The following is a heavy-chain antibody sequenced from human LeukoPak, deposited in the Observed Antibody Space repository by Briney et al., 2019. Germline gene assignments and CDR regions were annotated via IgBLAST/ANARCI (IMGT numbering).Heavy chain of an antibody. Sequence: AGGSLRLSCAASGFTFSSYAMSWVRQTPGKGLEWVTAISGSGGSTYYADSVKGRFTISRDNAKNSLYLQMNSLRAEDTAVYYCARVGWFGELGGFDYWGQGTLVTVSS. J-gene: IGHJ4*02. CDR2: ISGSGGST. CDR1: GFTFSSYA. V-gene: IGHV3-23*01. D-gene: IGHD3-10*01. CDR3: ARVGWFGELGGFDY.